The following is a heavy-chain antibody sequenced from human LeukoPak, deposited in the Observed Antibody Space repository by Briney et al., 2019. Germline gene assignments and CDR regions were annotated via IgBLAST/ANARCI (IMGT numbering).Heavy chain of an antibody. J-gene: IGHJ4*02. V-gene: IGHV4-34*01. D-gene: IGHD6-13*01. CDR3: ARTFSHSSSWYGEGCFDY. CDR1: GGSFSGYY. Sequence: SETLSLTCAVYGGSFSGYYWSWIRQPPGKGLEWIGEINHSGSTYYNPSLKSRVTISVDTPKNQFSLKLSSVTAADTAVYYCARTFSHSSSWYGEGCFDYWGQGTLVTVSS. CDR2: INHSGST.